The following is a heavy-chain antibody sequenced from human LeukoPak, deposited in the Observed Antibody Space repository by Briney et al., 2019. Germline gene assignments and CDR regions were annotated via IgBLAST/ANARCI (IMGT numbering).Heavy chain of an antibody. CDR2: IYYSGST. V-gene: IGHV4-59*01. D-gene: IGHD6-19*01. CDR1: GGSISSYY. Sequence: PSETLSLTCTVSGGSISSYYWSWIRQPPGKGLEWIGYIYYSGSTNYNPSLKSRVTISVDTSKNQFSLKLSSVTAADTAVYYWARVSSEQWLTADIWGQGTMVTVSS. CDR3: ARVSSEQWLTADI. J-gene: IGHJ3*02.